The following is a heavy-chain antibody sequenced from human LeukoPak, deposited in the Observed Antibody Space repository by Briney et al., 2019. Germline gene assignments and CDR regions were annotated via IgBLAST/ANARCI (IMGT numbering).Heavy chain of an antibody. D-gene: IGHD2/OR15-2a*01. CDR2: IYHSGST. CDR3: ARVVLQSYYYYYMDV. V-gene: IGHV4-38-2*02. Sequence: NSSETLSLTCTVSGYSISSGYYWGWIRQPPGKGLEWIGSIYHSGSTYYNPSLKSRVTISVDTSKNQFSLKLSSVTAADTAVYYCARVVLQSYYYYYMDVWGKGTTVTVSS. CDR1: GYSISSGYY. J-gene: IGHJ6*03.